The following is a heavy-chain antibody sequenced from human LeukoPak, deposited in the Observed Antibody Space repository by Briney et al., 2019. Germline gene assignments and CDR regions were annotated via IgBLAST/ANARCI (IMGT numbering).Heavy chain of an antibody. CDR2: IYHSGGT. D-gene: IGHD3-3*02. CDR3: ARDFIAQSPIPAF. Sequence: PSETLSLTCTVSGDSISRRASSWSWIRQPPGKGLEWIGYIYHSGGTYYNPSLRSRVTISLDRSKNQFSLKLSSVTAADTAVYYCARDFIAQSPIPAFWGQGTLVSVSS. CDR1: GDSISRRASS. V-gene: IGHV4-30-2*01. J-gene: IGHJ4*02.